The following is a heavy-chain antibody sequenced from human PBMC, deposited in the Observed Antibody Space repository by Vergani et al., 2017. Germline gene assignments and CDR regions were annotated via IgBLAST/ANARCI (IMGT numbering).Heavy chain of an antibody. J-gene: IGHJ4*02. CDR3: ARSRPYCTSGSCPAI. D-gene: IGHD2-15*01. V-gene: IGHV4-61*02. CDR1: GESIRSGSHY. Sequence: QVKLQESGPGLLKPSQTLSLTCTVSGESIRSGSHYWSWLRQPAGKVPEWTGHIHTGGSTGLNPSFTSRVSISVDTSKSQFSLKLNSVPVADTVVYYCARSRPYCTSGSCPAIWGQGTLVTVSS. CDR2: IHTGGST.